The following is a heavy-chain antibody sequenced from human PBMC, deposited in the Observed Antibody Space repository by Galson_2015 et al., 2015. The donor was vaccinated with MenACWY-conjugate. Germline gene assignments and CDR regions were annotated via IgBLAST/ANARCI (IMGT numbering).Heavy chain of an antibody. CDR3: ADPQWG. V-gene: IGHV3-7*03. Sequence: SLRLSYAVSGFTFSNSWMNWVHQAPGRGLEWVATINLAGSVKTSAVSGKGRLTISRDNAKNSLFLQMNSLRVDDTAVYYCADPQWGWGQGTLVTVSS. CDR2: INLAGSVK. D-gene: IGHD1-26*01. J-gene: IGHJ4*02. CDR1: GFTFSNSW.